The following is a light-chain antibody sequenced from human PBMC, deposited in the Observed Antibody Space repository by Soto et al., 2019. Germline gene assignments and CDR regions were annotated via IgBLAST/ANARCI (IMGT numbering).Light chain of an antibody. CDR2: KAS. CDR3: QQYNTYPRA. J-gene: IGKJ1*01. V-gene: IGKV1-5*03. CDR1: QTISSW. Sequence: PSTLSVSVGDRFTIACRASQTISSWLAWYQQKPGKAPKLLIYKASTLQSGVPSRFSGSGSGTEFTLTISSLQPDDFATYYCQQYNTYPRAFGQGTKVDIK.